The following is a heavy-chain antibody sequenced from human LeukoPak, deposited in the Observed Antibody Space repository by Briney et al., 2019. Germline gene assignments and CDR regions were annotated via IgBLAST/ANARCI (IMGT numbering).Heavy chain of an antibody. J-gene: IGHJ6*03. V-gene: IGHV3-23*01. D-gene: IGHD1-14*01. Sequence: GGSLRLSCAASGFTFPSYAMNWVRQAPGKGLEWVSGIGAGGGRTKIADSVKGRFTISRDNSKNTLLLQMDSLRPDDTAIYYCARADGDHLFYYYMDVWGKGTTVTVSS. CDR3: ARADGDHLFYYYMDV. CDR1: GFTFPSYA. CDR2: IGAGGGRT.